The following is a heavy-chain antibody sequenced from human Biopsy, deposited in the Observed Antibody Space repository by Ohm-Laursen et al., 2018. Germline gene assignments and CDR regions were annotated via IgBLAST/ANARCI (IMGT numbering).Heavy chain of an antibody. Sequence: SQTLSLTCSVSGGSINSANYFWAWIRQHPGKGLEWIGYISHTGSTHSNPSLKSRITISIDTSENHFSLKLRSVTAADTAVYYCARDLPSSYYYAMDVWGQGTTVTVSS. CDR1: GGSINSANYF. V-gene: IGHV4-31*02. CDR2: ISHTGST. CDR3: ARDLPSSYYYAMDV. J-gene: IGHJ6*02.